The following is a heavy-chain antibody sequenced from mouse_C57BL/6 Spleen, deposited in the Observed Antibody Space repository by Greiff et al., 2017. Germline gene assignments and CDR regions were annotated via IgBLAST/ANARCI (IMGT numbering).Heavy chain of an antibody. Sequence: QVQLKESGAELVRPGASVKLSCKASGYTFTDYYINWVKQRPGQGLEWIARIYPGSGNTYYNEKVKGKATLTAAKSSSTAYMQLSSLTSEDSAVYFCARGRLRDYFDYWGQGTTLTVSS. CDR3: ARGRLRDYFDY. J-gene: IGHJ2*01. V-gene: IGHV1-76*01. CDR2: IYPGSGNT. CDR1: GYTFTDYY. D-gene: IGHD1-1*01.